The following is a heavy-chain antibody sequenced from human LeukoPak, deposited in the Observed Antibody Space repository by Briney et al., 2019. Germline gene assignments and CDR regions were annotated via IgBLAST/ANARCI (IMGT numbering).Heavy chain of an antibody. V-gene: IGHV3-48*03. CDR2: VSSRGSTI. Sequence: GGSLRLSCAASGFTFSSYEMNWVRQAPGKGLEWVSYVSSRGSTIYYADSVKGRFTISRDNSKNTLYLQMNSLRAEDTAVYYCARVPPNDYGDYLDYWGQGTLVTVSS. CDR1: GFTFSSYE. J-gene: IGHJ4*02. D-gene: IGHD4-17*01. CDR3: ARVPPNDYGDYLDY.